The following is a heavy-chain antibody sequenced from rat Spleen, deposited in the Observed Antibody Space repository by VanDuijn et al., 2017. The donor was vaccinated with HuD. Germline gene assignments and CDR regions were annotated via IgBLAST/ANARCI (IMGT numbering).Heavy chain of an antibody. V-gene: IGHV2-1*01. CDR2: IWSGGST. CDR3: TSRARDFDY. D-gene: IGHD1-4*01. J-gene: IGHJ2*01. Sequence: QVQLKESGPGLVQPSQTLSLTCTVSGFSLTSNSVSWVRQPPGKGLEWMGVIWSGGSTGYNSALKSRLSISRDTSKSQVFLKMNSLRSENTATYYCTSRARDFDYWGQGVMVTVSS. CDR1: GFSLTSNS.